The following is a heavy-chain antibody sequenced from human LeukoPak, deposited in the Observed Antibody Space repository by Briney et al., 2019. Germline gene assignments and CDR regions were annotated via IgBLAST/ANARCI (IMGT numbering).Heavy chain of an antibody. CDR2: ISYDGGNK. CDR1: GFTFSSYG. Sequence: GGSLRLSCAASGFTFSSYGMNWVRQAPGKGLEWVADISYDGGNKYYADSVRGRFTISRDNSKNTLYLQMNSLRAEDTAVYYCAKDSYASGSYSFQVEYWGQGTLVTVSS. D-gene: IGHD3-10*01. CDR3: AKDSYASGSYSFQVEY. V-gene: IGHV3-30*18. J-gene: IGHJ4*02.